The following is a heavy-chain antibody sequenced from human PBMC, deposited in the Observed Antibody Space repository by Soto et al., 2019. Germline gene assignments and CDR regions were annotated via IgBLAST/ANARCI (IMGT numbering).Heavy chain of an antibody. CDR1: GFPFSSCT. CDR3: SGCSGGACIQNFGMDV. V-gene: IGHV3-21*03. CDR2: ISPSTSHI. D-gene: IGHD2-15*01. J-gene: IGHJ6*02. Sequence: EVHLVESGGGLVKPGGSLRLSCAVSGFPFSSCTMNWVRQAPGKGLEWVSSISPSTSHIYYADSVKGRFTISRDNAKNSLFPQMNSLRAEDTAVYYCSGCSGGACIQNFGMDVWGHGTTVTVSS.